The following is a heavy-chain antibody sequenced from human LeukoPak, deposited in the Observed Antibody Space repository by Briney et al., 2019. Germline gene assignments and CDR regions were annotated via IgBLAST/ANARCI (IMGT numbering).Heavy chain of an antibody. CDR3: ARGRDGYNYHGMDV. V-gene: IGHV3-21*01. CDR1: GFTVISNY. CDR2: ISSSSSYI. Sequence: GGSLRLSCAASGFTVISNYMSWVRQAPGKGLEWVSSISSSSSYIYYADSVKGRFTISRDNAKNSLYLQMNSLRAEDTAVYYCARGRDGYNYHGMDVWGQGTTVTVSS. J-gene: IGHJ6*02. D-gene: IGHD5-24*01.